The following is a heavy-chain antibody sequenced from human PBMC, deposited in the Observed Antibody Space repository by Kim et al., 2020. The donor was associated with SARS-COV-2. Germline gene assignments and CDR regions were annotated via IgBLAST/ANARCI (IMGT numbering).Heavy chain of an antibody. V-gene: IGHV3-23*01. J-gene: IGHJ4*02. D-gene: IGHD1-26*01. Sequence: AHSVTGRFTMSRDNTKNTLYLRMNSLRAEDTAVYYCAKDEWELPRGNYWGQGTLVTVSS. CDR3: AKDEWELPRGNY.